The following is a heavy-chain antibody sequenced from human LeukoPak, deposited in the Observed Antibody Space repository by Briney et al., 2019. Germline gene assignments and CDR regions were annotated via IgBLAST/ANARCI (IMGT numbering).Heavy chain of an antibody. V-gene: IGHV3-23*01. CDR3: ARGPGIQLSFDY. CDR1: GFTFSSYG. CDR2: ISGSGGST. D-gene: IGHD5-18*01. J-gene: IGHJ4*02. Sequence: GGSLRLSCAASGFTFSSYGMSWVRQAPGKGLEWVSAISGSGGSTYYADSVKGRFTISRDNSKNTLYLQMNSLRAEDTAVYYCARGPGIQLSFDYWGQGTLVTVSS.